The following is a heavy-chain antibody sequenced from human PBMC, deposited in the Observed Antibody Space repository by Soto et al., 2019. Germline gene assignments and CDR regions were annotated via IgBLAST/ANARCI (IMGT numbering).Heavy chain of an antibody. CDR1: GYTFTSYG. J-gene: IGHJ3*02. CDR2: ISAYNGNT. V-gene: IGHV1-18*01. D-gene: IGHD3-9*01. CDR3: ARGSPNILTGYPDAFDI. Sequence: ASVKVSCKASGYTFTSYGISWVRQAPGQGLEWMGWISAYNGNTNYAQKLQGRVTMPTDTSTSTAYMELRSLRSDDTAVYYCARGSPNILTGYPDAFDIWGQGTMVTVSS.